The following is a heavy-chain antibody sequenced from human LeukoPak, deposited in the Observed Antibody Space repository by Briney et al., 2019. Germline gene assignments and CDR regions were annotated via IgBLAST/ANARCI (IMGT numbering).Heavy chain of an antibody. D-gene: IGHD1-26*01. V-gene: IGHV3-23*01. J-gene: IGHJ4*02. CDR1: GFTFSSYA. CDR2: ISGGGGTT. Sequence: GGSLRLSCAASGFTFSSYAMTWVRQAPGKGLEWVSTISGGGGTTYYPDSVKGRFTISRDNSKNTLYLQMNSLRAEDTAVYYCAKARGFGIVGAHFDYWGQGTLVTVSS. CDR3: AKARGFGIVGAHFDY.